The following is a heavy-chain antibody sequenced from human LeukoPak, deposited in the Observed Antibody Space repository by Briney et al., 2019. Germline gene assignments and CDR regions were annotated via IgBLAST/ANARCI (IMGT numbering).Heavy chain of an antibody. CDR1: VGTFSSYA. D-gene: IGHD2-2*02. J-gene: IGHJ4*02. Sequence: SVKVSCKASVGTFSSYAISWVRQAPGQGLEWMGRIIPIFGTANYAQKFQGRVTITTDESTSTAYMELSSLRSEDTAVYYCARRDGYCSSTSCYMSSESFDYWGQGTLVTVSS. CDR2: IIPIFGTA. V-gene: IGHV1-69*05. CDR3: ARRDGYCSSTSCYMSSESFDY.